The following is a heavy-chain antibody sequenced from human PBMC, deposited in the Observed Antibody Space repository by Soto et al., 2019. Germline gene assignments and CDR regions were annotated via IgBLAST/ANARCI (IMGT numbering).Heavy chain of an antibody. D-gene: IGHD2-21*02. CDR2: SIPIFGTA. V-gene: IGHV1-69*01. Sequence: QVQLVQSGAEVKKPGSSVKVSCKASGGTFNNDPITWVRQAAGEGLEWMGGSIPIFGTANYAQKFQGRGTITVDEATSTAYMELSSLRSEDTAVYYCARRRVDSGDDHYYYFDMDDWGQGTTVTVSS. CDR1: GGTFNNDP. CDR3: ARRRVDSGDDHYYYFDMDD. J-gene: IGHJ6*02.